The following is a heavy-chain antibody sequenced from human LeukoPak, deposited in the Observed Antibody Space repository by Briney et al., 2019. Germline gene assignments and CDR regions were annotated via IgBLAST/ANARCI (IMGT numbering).Heavy chain of an antibody. J-gene: IGHJ4*02. D-gene: IGHD3-22*01. Sequence: SETLSLTCTVSGGSISSYHWSWIRQPPGKGLEWVGYIYYSGSTNYNPSLKSRVTISLDTSKNQFSLKVSSVTAADTAVYYCARHSSGYLSYFDYWGQGTLVPVSS. CDR3: ARHSSGYLSYFDY. CDR1: GGSISSYH. V-gene: IGHV4-59*08. CDR2: IYYSGST.